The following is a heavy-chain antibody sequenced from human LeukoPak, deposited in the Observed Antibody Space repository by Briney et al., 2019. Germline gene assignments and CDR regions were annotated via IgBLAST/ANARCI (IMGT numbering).Heavy chain of an antibody. D-gene: IGHD7-27*01. V-gene: IGHV3-23*01. CDR3: AKDPINWGSIYFDC. CDR2: ISGSSDNT. CDR1: GFTFSSYS. Sequence: GGSLRLSCAASGFTFSSYSMSWVRQAPGKGLEWVSSISGSSDNTNYADSVKGRFTISRDNSKNILYLQMNSLTAEDTAVYWCAKDPINWGSIYFDCWGQGTLVTVSS. J-gene: IGHJ4*02.